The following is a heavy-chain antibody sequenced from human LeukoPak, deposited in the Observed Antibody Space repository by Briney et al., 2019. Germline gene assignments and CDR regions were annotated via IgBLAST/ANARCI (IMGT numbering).Heavy chain of an antibody. CDR3: ARVQLGVLYYFDY. Sequence: GGSLRLSCAASGFTFSSYSMNWVRQAPGKGLEWVSSISSSSSYIYYADSVKGRFTISRDNAKNSLYLQMNSLRAEDTAVYYCARVQLGVLYYFDYWGQGTLVTVSS. V-gene: IGHV3-21*01. CDR1: GFTFSSYS. D-gene: IGHD3-16*01. J-gene: IGHJ4*02. CDR2: ISSSSSYI.